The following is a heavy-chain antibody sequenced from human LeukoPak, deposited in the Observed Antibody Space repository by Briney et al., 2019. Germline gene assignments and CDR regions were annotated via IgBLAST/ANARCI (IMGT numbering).Heavy chain of an antibody. CDR3: ARATRGGVGASSY. V-gene: IGHV3-9*01. Sequence: GGSLRLSCAASGFTFDDYAMHWVRQAPGKGLEWVSGISWNSGSIGYADSVKGRFTISRDNAKNSVYLQMTSLRTEDTAVYYCARATRGGVGASSYWGQGTLVTVST. CDR2: ISWNSGSI. D-gene: IGHD1-26*01. J-gene: IGHJ4*02. CDR1: GFTFDDYA.